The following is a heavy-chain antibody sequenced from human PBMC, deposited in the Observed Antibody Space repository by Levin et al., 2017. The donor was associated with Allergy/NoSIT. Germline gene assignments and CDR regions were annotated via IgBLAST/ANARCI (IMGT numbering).Heavy chain of an antibody. CDR2: INPNNGGT. Sequence: ASVKVSCKAFGYIFTDYYIHWVRQAPGQGLEWMGWINPNNGGTIYAQNFQGRVTMTTDTSITTAYMELDRLTSAHTAVYYCARWNNNDIYGLRATFVIWGQGTMVTVSS. CDR3: ARWNNNDIYGLRATFVI. J-gene: IGHJ3*02. CDR1: GYIFTDYY. D-gene: IGHD1/OR15-1a*01. V-gene: IGHV1-2*02.